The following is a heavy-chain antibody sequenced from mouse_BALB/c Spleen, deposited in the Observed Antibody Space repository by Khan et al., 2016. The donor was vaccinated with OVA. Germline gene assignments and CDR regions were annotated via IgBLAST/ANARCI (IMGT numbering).Heavy chain of an antibody. J-gene: IGHJ3*01. Sequence: VELVESGAELAQPGASVKMSCQTSGYTFTTYWMHWVKQRPGQGLEWIGYINPSTGYTEYNQRFKDKATLTTDKSSSTAYIQLSRLTSEDSAVYYCTRRGLYCIFSYWGQGTLVTVSA. D-gene: IGHD2-12*01. CDR2: INPSTGYT. CDR1: GYTFTTYW. CDR3: TRRGLYCIFSY. V-gene: IGHV1-7*01.